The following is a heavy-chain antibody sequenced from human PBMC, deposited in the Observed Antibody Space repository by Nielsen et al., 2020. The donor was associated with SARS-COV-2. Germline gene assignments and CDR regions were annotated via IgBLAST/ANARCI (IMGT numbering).Heavy chain of an antibody. D-gene: IGHD6-13*01. CDR1: GFTFSSYA. CDR3: VNCRTSWLDDDLDDI. CDR2: ISGSGGST. J-gene: IGHJ3*02. Sequence: GGSLRLSCAASGFTFSSYAMSWVRQAPGKGLEWVSAISGSGGSTYYADSVKGRFTISRDNSKNTLYLQMNSLRAEDTAVYYCVNCRTSWLDDDLDDIWGQGTMVTVSS. V-gene: IGHV3-23*01.